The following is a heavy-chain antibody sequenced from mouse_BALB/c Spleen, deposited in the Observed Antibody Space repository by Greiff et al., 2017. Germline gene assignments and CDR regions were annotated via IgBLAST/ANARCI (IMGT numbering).Heavy chain of an antibody. CDR3: ARSQYGNSFAY. V-gene: IGHV1-9*01. CDR1: GCTFSSYW. CDR2: ILPGSGST. Sequence: VKLMESGAELMKPGASVKISCKATGCTFSSYWIEWVKQRPGHGLEWIGEILPGSGSTNYNEKFKGKATFTADTSSNTAYMQLSSLTSEDSAVYYCARSQYGNSFAYWGQGTLVTVSA. D-gene: IGHD2-10*02. J-gene: IGHJ3*01.